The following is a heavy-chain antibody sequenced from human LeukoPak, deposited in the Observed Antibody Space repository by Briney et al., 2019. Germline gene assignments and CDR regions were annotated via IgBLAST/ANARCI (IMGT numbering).Heavy chain of an antibody. CDR3: ARDLGDSSGYH. Sequence: ASVKVSCKASGGTFSSYAISWVRQAPGQGLEWMGGIIPILGIANYAQKFQGRVTITADKSTSTAYMELSSLRSEDTAVYYCARDLGDSSGYHWGQGTLVTVSS. CDR1: GGTFSSYA. CDR2: IIPILGIA. V-gene: IGHV1-69*10. D-gene: IGHD3-22*01. J-gene: IGHJ5*02.